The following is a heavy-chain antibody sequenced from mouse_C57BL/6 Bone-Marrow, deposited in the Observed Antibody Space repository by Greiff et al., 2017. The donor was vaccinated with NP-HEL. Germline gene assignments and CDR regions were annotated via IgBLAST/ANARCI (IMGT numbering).Heavy chain of an antibody. Sequence: EVQLVESGGDLVKPGGSLKLSCAASGFTFSSYGMSWVRQTPDKRMEWVATISSGGSYTYSPDSVKGRFTISRDNAKNTLYLQMSSLKSEDTAMYYCARRPFAYWGQGTLVTVSA. CDR1: GFTFSSYG. CDR2: ISSGGSYT. V-gene: IGHV5-6*01. J-gene: IGHJ3*01. CDR3: ARRPFAY.